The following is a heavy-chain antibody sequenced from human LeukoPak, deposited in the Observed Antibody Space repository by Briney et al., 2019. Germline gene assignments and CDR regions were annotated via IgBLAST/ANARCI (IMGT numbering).Heavy chain of an antibody. CDR3: AREGPSVTPYY. D-gene: IGHD4-17*01. J-gene: IGHJ4*02. Sequence: GGSLRLSCAASGFTFSSYWMSWVRQAPGKGLEWVANIKQDGSERYYVDSVKGRFTISRDNAKNSLYLQMNSLRAEDTAVYYCAREGPSVTPYYWGQGTLVTVSS. V-gene: IGHV3-7*01. CDR1: GFTFSSYW. CDR2: IKQDGSER.